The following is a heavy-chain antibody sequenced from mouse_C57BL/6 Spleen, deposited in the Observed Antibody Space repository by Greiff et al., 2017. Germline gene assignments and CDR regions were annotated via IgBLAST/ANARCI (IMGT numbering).Heavy chain of an antibody. CDR1: GFSFNTYA. V-gene: IGHV10-1*01. CDR3: VRGVTGFDY. Sequence: EAGGGLVQPKGSLKLSCAASGFSFNTYAMNWVRQAPGKGLEWVARIRSKSNNYATYYADSVKDRFTISRDDSESRLYLQMSNLKTEDTAMYYSVRGVTGFDYWGKGTTLTVSS. CDR2: IRSKSNNYAT. J-gene: IGHJ2*01. D-gene: IGHD4-1*01.